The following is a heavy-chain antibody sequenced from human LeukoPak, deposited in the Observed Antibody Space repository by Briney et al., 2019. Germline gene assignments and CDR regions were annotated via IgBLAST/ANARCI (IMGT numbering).Heavy chain of an antibody. J-gene: IGHJ4*02. CDR3: AIWGSGNY. Sequence: GGSLRLSCAASGFTFNRFWMNWVRQAPGKGLEWVANMDPTESHRRYVDSVGGRFTVSKDNAGTSFYLEMNSLRDDDTAIYYCAIWGSGNYWGRGTQVSVSS. CDR2: MDPTESHR. D-gene: IGHD3-16*01. CDR1: GFTFNRFW. V-gene: IGHV3-7*01.